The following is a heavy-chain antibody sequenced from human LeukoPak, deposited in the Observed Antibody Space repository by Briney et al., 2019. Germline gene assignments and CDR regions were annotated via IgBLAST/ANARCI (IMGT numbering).Heavy chain of an antibody. D-gene: IGHD5-12*01. CDR1: GGSISSYY. V-gene: IGHV4-4*07. CDR2: IYTSGST. CDR3: ARDFGYGRLRDYGMDV. J-gene: IGHJ6*02. Sequence: PSETLSLTCTVSGGSISSYYWSWIRQPAGKGLEWIGRIYTSGSTYYNPSLKSRVTMSVDTSKNQFSLKLSSVTAADTAVYYCARDFGYGRLRDYGMDVWGQGTTVTVSS.